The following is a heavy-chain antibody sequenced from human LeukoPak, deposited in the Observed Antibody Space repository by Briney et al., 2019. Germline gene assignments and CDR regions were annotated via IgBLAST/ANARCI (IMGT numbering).Heavy chain of an antibody. D-gene: IGHD5-12*01. CDR1: GYSFTSYW. Sequence: GESLKISCKGSGYSFTSYWIGWVRQMPGKGLEWMGIIYPGDSDTRYSPSFQGQVTISADKSISTAYLQWSSLKASDTAMYYCARRGRNPGHYYYYYMDVWGKGTTVTVSS. CDR3: ARRGRNPGHYYYYYMDV. V-gene: IGHV5-51*01. J-gene: IGHJ6*03. CDR2: IYPGDSDT.